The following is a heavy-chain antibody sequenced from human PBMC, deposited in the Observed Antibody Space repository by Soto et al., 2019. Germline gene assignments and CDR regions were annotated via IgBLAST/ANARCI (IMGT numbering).Heavy chain of an antibody. D-gene: IGHD4-17*01. CDR3: ARGALYGDYFTIDY. J-gene: IGHJ4*02. Sequence: GASVKVSCKASGYTFTSYAMHWVRQAPGQRLEWMGWINAGNGNTKYSQKFQGRVTITRDTSASTAYMELSSLRSEDTAVYYCARGALYGDYFTIDYWGQGTLVTVSS. CDR2: INAGNGNT. CDR1: GYTFTSYA. V-gene: IGHV1-3*01.